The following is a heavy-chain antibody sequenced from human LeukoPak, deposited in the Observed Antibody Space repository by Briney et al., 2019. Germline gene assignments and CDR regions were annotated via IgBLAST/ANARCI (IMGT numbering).Heavy chain of an antibody. D-gene: IGHD5-24*01. CDR1: GFTFSSHC. Sequence: PGGSLRLSCSASGFTFSSHCMHWVRQAPGKGLEYVAAISTNGGSTYYADSVKGRFTISRDNSKNTVNLQMSSLRTEDTAVYYCVKRWDAYNSDYWGQRTLVSVSS. CDR3: VKRWDAYNSDY. J-gene: IGHJ4*02. CDR2: ISTNGGST. V-gene: IGHV3-64D*09.